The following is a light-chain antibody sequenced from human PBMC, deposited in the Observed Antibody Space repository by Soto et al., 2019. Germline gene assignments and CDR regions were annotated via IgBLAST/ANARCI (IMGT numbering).Light chain of an antibody. CDR2: AAS. CDR3: QHSDSTAWT. V-gene: IGKV1-39*01. J-gene: IGKJ1*01. CDR1: QSISSY. Sequence: DIQMNQSPSSLSASVGDRVTITSRASQSISSYLNWYQQKPGKAPKLLIYAASSLQSGVPSRFSGGGSGTDFTLTISSLQPEDVATYYCQHSDSTAWTFGQGTKVEIK.